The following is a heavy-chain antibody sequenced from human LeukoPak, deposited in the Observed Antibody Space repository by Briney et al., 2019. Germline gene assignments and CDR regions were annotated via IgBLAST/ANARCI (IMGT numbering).Heavy chain of an antibody. D-gene: IGHD3-10*01. V-gene: IGHV1-69-2*01. CDR3: ARDHEERGPYLDL. CDR2: IDPLDGET. J-gene: IGHJ4*02. Sequence: ASVKVSCKASGYSVRDDYIYWLQQAPGKGLEWMGRIDPLDGETTYAETFLGRVTLTADTSTSTIYMELNSLTFADRAVYYCARDHEERGPYLDLWGQGTQVIVSS. CDR1: GYSVRDDY.